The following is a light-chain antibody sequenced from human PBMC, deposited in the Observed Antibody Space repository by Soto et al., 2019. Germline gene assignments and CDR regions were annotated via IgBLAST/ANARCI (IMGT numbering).Light chain of an antibody. CDR2: EDN. V-gene: IGLV6-57*04. CDR1: SGSIASSY. CDR3: QSYDTNNHVI. Sequence: LAQPHSLSESPGKTITISCTRSSGSIASSYVQWYQLRPGSAPTTVIYEDNQRPSGVPDRFSGSIDSSSNSASLSISGLKTEDEADYYCQSYDTNNHVIFGGGTQLTVL. J-gene: IGLJ2*01.